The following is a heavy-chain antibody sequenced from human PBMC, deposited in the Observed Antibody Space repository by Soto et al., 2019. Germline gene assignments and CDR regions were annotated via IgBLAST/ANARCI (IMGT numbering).Heavy chain of an antibody. J-gene: IGHJ4*02. CDR2: IYWDNDK. D-gene: IGHD3-22*01. CDR1: GFSLSTYWVS. CDR3: AHRLASPYYCHCRGSSFGY. V-gene: IGHV2-5*02. Sequence: QITLKESGPTLVKPTQTLTLTCTFSGFSLSTYWVSVGWIRQPPGKALEWLALIYWDNDKYYSPSLKSRLTITKDTSENQVVLTMTNMDPVDTATYYCAHRLASPYYCHCRGSSFGYWGQGTLVTVSS.